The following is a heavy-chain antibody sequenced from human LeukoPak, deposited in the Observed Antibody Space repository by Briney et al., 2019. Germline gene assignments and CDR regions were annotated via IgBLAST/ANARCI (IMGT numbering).Heavy chain of an antibody. CDR1: GGTFSSYA. CDR2: IIPILGIA. CDR3: ARDHLGIDPHQSWFDP. J-gene: IGHJ5*02. V-gene: IGHV1-69*04. Sequence: ASVKVSCKASGGTFSSYAISWVRQAPGQGLEWMGRIIPILGIANYAQKFQGRVTITADKSTSTAYMELSSLRSEDTAVYHCARDHLGIDPHQSWFDPWGQGTLVTVSS. D-gene: IGHD7-27*01.